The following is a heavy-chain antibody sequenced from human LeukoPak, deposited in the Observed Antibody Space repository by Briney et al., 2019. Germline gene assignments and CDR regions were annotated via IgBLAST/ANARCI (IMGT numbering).Heavy chain of an antibody. J-gene: IGHJ4*02. Sequence: SETLSLTCAVSGGSISSGGYSWSWIRQPPGKGLEWIGYIYHSGSTYYNPSLKSRVTISVDRSKNQFSLKLSSVTAADTAVYYCARVRMVVAATPVASFDYWGQGTLVTVSS. CDR3: ARVRMVVAATPVASFDY. D-gene: IGHD2-15*01. V-gene: IGHV4-30-2*01. CDR1: GGSISSGGYS. CDR2: IYHSGST.